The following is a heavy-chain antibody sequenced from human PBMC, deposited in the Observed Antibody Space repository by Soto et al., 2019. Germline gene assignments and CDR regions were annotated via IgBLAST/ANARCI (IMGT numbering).Heavy chain of an antibody. Sequence: QVQLVESGGGVVQPGRSLRLSCAASGFTFSSDGMHWVRQAPGKGLEWVAVIWYDGSNKYYADSVKGRFTISRDNSKNTLYLQMNSLRAEDTAVYYCARDGGDGYNLGEGYWGQGTLVTVSS. CDR1: GFTFSSDG. D-gene: IGHD3-16*01. V-gene: IGHV3-33*01. CDR2: IWYDGSNK. J-gene: IGHJ4*02. CDR3: ARDGGDGYNLGEGY.